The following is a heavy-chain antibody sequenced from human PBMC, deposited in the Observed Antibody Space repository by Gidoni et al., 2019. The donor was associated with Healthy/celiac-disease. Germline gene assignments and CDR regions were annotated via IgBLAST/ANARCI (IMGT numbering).Heavy chain of an antibody. CDR2: ISSSSSYT. CDR3: ARVLGGYDPHGMDV. CDR1: GFNFSAYY. D-gene: IGHD5-12*01. J-gene: IGHJ6*02. Sequence: QVQLVESGGGLVKPGGSLRRSFAASGFNFSAYYLCWIRQAPGKGLEWVSYISSSSSYTNYADSVKGRFTISRDNAKNSLYLQMNSLRAEDTAVYYCARVLGGYDPHGMDVWGQGTTVTVSS. V-gene: IGHV3-11*05.